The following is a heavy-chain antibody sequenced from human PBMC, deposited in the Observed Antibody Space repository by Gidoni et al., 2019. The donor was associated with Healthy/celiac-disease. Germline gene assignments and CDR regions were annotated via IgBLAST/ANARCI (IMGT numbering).Heavy chain of an antibody. CDR3: AHTRLLYYYDSSGYYNWFDP. CDR2: IYWDDDK. D-gene: IGHD3-22*01. Sequence: QITLKESGPTLVKPTQTLTLTCTFSGFSLSTSGVGVGWIRQPPGKALEWLALIYWDDDKRYSPSLKSWLTITKDTSKNQVVLTMTNMDPVDTATYYCAHTRLLYYYDSSGYYNWFDPWGQGTLVTVSS. CDR1: GFSLSTSGVG. J-gene: IGHJ5*02. V-gene: IGHV2-5*02.